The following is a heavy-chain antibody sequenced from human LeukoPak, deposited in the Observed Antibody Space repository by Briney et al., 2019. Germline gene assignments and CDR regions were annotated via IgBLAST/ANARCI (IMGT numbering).Heavy chain of an antibody. Sequence: SETLSLTCTVSGGSIGSTHYSWGWIRQPPGKGLEWIGSIHYSGSTYYNPSLKSRVTISVDTSKNHFSLRLSSVIAADTAVYYCARPSEEYSYYYGMDVWGQGTTVTVSS. V-gene: IGHV4-39*02. J-gene: IGHJ6*02. CDR3: ARPSEEYSYYYGMDV. CDR1: GGSIGSTHYS. CDR2: IHYSGST.